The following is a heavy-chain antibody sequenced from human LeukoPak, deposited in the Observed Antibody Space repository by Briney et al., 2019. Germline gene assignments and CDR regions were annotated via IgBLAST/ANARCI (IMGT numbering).Heavy chain of an antibody. CDR1: GFTFSSYW. CDR2: IKQDGSEK. D-gene: IGHD3-9*01. J-gene: IGHJ4*02. CDR3: ARDRIRYHAGYYFDY. Sequence: GGSLRLSCAASGFTFSSYWMSWVRQAPGKGLVWVANIKQDGSEKYYVDSVKDRFTISRDNAKNSLYLQMNSLRAEDTAVYYCARDRIRYHAGYYFDYWGQGTLVTVSS. V-gene: IGHV3-7*01.